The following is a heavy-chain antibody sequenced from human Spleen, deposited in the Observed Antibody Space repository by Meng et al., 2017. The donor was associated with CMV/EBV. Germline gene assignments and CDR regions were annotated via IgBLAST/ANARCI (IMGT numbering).Heavy chain of an antibody. Sequence: SVKVSCKASGGTFSSYATSWVRQAPGQGLEWMGGIIPILGIANYAQKFQGRVTINADKSTSTAYMELSSLRSEDTAVYYCARDNGLGYCTNGVCYSAFDIWGQGTMVTVSS. CDR1: GGTFSSYA. V-gene: IGHV1-69*10. D-gene: IGHD2-8*01. J-gene: IGHJ3*02. CDR2: IIPILGIA. CDR3: ARDNGLGYCTNGVCYSAFDI.